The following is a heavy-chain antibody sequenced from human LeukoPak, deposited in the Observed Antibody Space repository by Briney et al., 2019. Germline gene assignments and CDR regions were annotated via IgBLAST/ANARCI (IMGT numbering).Heavy chain of an antibody. CDR3: ASCKYYDFWSGPADYYYYYMDV. CDR1: GGTFSSYA. J-gene: IGHJ6*03. Sequence: SVKVSCKASGGTFSSYAISWVRQAPGQGLEWMGGIIPIFGTANYAQKFQGRVTITTDESTSTAYMELSSLRSEDTAVYYCASCKYYDFWSGPADYYYYYMDVWGKGTTVTVSS. CDR2: IIPIFGTA. V-gene: IGHV1-69*05. D-gene: IGHD3-3*01.